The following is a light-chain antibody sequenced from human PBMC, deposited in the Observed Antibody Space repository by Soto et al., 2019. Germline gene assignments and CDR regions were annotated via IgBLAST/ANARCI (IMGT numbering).Light chain of an antibody. CDR2: WAS. J-gene: IGKJ2*01. CDR1: QSVLYSSNNMNY. CDR3: QQYLSTPPT. V-gene: IGKV4-1*01. Sequence: DIVMTQSPDSLAVSLGERATINCKSTQSVLYSSNNMNYLAWYQQKPGQPPKLLIYWASTRGSGVPDRFSGSGSGTDCTLTSSSLQAEDVAVYYCQQYLSTPPTFGQGTNLEIK.